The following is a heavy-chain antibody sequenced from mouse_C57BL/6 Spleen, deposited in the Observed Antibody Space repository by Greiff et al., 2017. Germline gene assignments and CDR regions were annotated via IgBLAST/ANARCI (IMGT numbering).Heavy chain of an antibody. D-gene: IGHD1-1*01. V-gene: IGHV1-54*01. Sequence: VQLQQSGAELVRPGTSVKVSCKASGYAFTNYLIEWVKQRPGQGLEWIGVINPGSGGTNYNEKFKGKATLTADKSSSTAYMQLSSLTSEDSAVYFCARCYYYGRGNYFDYWGQGTTLTVSS. CDR2: INPGSGGT. J-gene: IGHJ2*01. CDR1: GYAFTNYL. CDR3: ARCYYYGRGNYFDY.